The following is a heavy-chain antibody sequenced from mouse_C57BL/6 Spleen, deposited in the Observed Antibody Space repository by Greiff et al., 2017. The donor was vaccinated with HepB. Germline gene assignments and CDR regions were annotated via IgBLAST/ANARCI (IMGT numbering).Heavy chain of an antibody. CDR1: GYAFSSSW. D-gene: IGHD2-2*01. V-gene: IGHV1-82*01. CDR2: IYPGDGDT. Sequence: VQLVESGPELVKPGASVKISCKASGYAFSSSWMNWVKQRPGKGLEWIGRIYPGDGDTNYNGKFKGKATLTADKSSSPAYMQLSSLTSEDSAVYFYARWLPPCAMDYWGQGTSVTVSS. J-gene: IGHJ4*01. CDR3: ARWLPPCAMDY.